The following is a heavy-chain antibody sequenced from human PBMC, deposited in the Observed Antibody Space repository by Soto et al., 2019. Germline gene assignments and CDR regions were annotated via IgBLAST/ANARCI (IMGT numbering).Heavy chain of an antibody. CDR3: ARSYSSSWYYYYYGMDV. J-gene: IGHJ6*02. Sequence: QVQLVQSGAEVKKPGSSVKVSCKASGGTFSSYAISWVRQAPGQGLEWMGGIIPIFGTANYAQKFQGRVTITADESTSTAYMELSSRRSEDTAVYDCARSYSSSWYYYYYGMDVWGQGTTVTVSS. D-gene: IGHD6-13*01. V-gene: IGHV1-69*01. CDR1: GGTFSSYA. CDR2: IIPIFGTA.